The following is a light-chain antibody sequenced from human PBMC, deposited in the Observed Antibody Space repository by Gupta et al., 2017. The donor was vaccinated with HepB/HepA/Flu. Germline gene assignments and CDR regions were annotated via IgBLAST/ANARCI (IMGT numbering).Light chain of an antibody. CDR1: SSNIGSKT. CDR2: TNN. Sequence: QSVLSQPPSAPGTAGQRVTIPCSGSSSNIGSKTVHWYQQLPGTAPKLLIYTNNQRPSGVPDRFSGSKSGTSASLAISGLQPEDEADYYCVAWDDSLNGPVFGGGTKLTVL. CDR3: VAWDDSLNGPV. J-gene: IGLJ3*02. V-gene: IGLV1-44*01.